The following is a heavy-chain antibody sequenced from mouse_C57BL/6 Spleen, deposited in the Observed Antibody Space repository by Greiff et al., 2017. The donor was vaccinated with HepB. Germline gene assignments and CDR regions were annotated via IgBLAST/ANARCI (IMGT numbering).Heavy chain of an antibody. CDR1: GYAFSSYW. CDR3: ARGDYVTTGAWFAY. CDR2: IYPGDGDT. V-gene: IGHV1-80*01. J-gene: IGHJ3*01. Sequence: QVQLKQSGAELVKPGASVKISCKASGYAFSSYWMNWVKQRPGKGLEWIGQIYPGDGDTNYNGKFKGKATLTADKSSSTAYMQLSSLTSEDSAVYFCARGDYVTTGAWFAYWGQGTLVTVSA. D-gene: IGHD1-1*02.